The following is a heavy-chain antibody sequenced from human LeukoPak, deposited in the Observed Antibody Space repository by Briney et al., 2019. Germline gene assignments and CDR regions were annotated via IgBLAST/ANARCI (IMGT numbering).Heavy chain of an antibody. Sequence: GGSLRLSCAASGFTFSSYAMSWVRQAPGKGLEWVSAISGSGGSTYYADSVKGRFTISRDNSKNTLYLQMSSLRAEDTAVYYCAKDRGRYYDSSGFYWGYYFDSWGRGIPVIVST. CDR2: ISGSGGST. J-gene: IGHJ4*02. CDR1: GFTFSSYA. D-gene: IGHD3-22*01. CDR3: AKDRGRYYDSSGFYWGYYFDS. V-gene: IGHV3-23*01.